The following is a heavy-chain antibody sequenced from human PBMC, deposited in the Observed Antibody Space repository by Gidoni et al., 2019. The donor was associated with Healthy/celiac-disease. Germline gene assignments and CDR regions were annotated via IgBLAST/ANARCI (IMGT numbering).Heavy chain of an antibody. CDR3: ARVTGTVTTECDY. J-gene: IGHJ4*02. V-gene: IGHV3-30*04. CDR1: GFTFSSYA. CDR2: ISYDGSNK. D-gene: IGHD4-17*01. Sequence: QVQLVESGGGVVQPGRSLRLSCAASGFTFSSYAMHWVRQAPGKGLEWVAVISYDGSNKYYADSVKGRFTISRDNSKNTLYLQMNSLRAEDTAVYYCARVTGTVTTECDYWGQGTLVTVSS.